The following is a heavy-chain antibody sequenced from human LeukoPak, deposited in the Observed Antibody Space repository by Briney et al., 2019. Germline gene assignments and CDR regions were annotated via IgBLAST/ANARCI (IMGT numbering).Heavy chain of an antibody. CDR1: GGSISSYY. CDR3: ARQHRGYIGYDYFYY. Sequence: PSETLSLTCTVSGGSISSYYWSWIRQPPGKGLEWIGYISYSGSTNYNPSLKSRVTISVDTSKNQFSLKLSSVTAADTAVFYCARQHRGYIGYDYFYYWGQGTLVTVSS. CDR2: ISYSGST. J-gene: IGHJ4*02. V-gene: IGHV4-59*08. D-gene: IGHD5-12*01.